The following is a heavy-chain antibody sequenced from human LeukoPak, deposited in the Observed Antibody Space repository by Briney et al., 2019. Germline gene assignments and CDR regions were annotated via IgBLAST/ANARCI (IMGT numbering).Heavy chain of an antibody. V-gene: IGHV1-3*01. Sequence: ASVKVSCKASGYTFISYVIHWVRQAPGQRPEWMGWINAGNGNTKYSRKFQGRVSFSRDTSASTVHMDLRSLRSEDTAVYYCARHERDFDYWGQGTLVTVSS. CDR3: ARHERDFDY. CDR2: INAGNGNT. CDR1: GYTFISYV. J-gene: IGHJ4*02. D-gene: IGHD1-1*01.